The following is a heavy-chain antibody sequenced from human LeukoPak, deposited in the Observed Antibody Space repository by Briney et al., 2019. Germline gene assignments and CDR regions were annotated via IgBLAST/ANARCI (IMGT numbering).Heavy chain of an antibody. CDR1: GFTFSSYA. CDR2: ISGSGDST. V-gene: IGHV3-23*01. CDR3: AKGSSASYYGGYFDS. D-gene: IGHD3-10*01. Sequence: GGSLRLSCAASGFTFSSYAMSWVRQPPGKGLEWVSTISGSGDSTYYADSVKGRFTISRDNSNNTVYLQMNSLRAEDTAVYYCAKGSSASYYGGYFDSWGQGTLVTVSS. J-gene: IGHJ4*02.